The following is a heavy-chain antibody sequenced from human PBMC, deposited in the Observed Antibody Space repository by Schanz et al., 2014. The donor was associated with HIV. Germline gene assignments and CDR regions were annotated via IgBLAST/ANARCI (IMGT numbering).Heavy chain of an antibody. J-gene: IGHJ3*02. CDR3: AKDGSWEAFDAFDI. V-gene: IGHV3-23*01. CDR2: ISTSGYI. CDR1: GFRFSSHA. Sequence: EVQLLESGGGLVQPGESLRLSCAVSGFRFSSHAMTWVRQAPGKGLEWVSSISTSGYIYYADSVKGRFTISRDNSKKRLFLQMNSLRAEDTAVYYCAKDGSWEAFDAFDIWGQGTMVTVSS. D-gene: IGHD1-26*01.